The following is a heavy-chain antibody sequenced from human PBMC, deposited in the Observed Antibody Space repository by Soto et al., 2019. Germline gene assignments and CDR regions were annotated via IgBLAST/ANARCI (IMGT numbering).Heavy chain of an antibody. V-gene: IGHV3-33*01. CDR3: ARTPITSDAFDM. CDR1: GFTFSSYA. Sequence: QVQLVESGGGVVQPGRSLRLSCAASGFTFSSYAMHWVRQAPGKGLEWVAVIWYDGSNKYYAESVKGRFTISRDNSRNTLYLQMNRLRAEDTAIYHCARTPITSDAFDMWGQGTMVTVSS. D-gene: IGHD3-16*01. CDR2: IWYDGSNK. J-gene: IGHJ3*02.